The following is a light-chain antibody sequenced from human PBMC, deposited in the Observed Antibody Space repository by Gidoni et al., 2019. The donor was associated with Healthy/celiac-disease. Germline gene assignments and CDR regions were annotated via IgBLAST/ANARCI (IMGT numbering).Light chain of an antibody. J-gene: IGKJ2*01. CDR1: QSVLYSSNNKNY. Sequence: DIVMTQSPDSLAVSLGERATINCKSSQSVLYSSNNKNYLAWYQQKPGQPPKLLIYWASTRESGVPDRFSGSGSGTDFTLTISSLQAEDVAVYYCQQYYSTPSYTFGQXTKLEIK. CDR3: QQYYSTPSYT. CDR2: WAS. V-gene: IGKV4-1*01.